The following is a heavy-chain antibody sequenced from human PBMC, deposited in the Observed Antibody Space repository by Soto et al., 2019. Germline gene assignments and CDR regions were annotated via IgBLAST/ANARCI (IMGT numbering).Heavy chain of an antibody. V-gene: IGHV4-34*01. D-gene: IGHD5-18*01. J-gene: IGHJ4*02. CDR3: ARGVWVVRRGYSPYFDH. CDR1: CGSFSAYY. CDR2: INDIGAT. Sequence: PSETLSVTCAVSCGSFSAYYWTWIRQPPGKGLEWIGEINDIGATNYNPSLKSRVAISVDTSTNQVSLKLKSVTAADTAVYFCARGVWVVRRGYSPYFDHWGQGTQVTVSS.